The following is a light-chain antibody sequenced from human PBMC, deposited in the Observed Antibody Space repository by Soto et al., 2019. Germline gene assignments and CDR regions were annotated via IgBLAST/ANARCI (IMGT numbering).Light chain of an antibody. J-gene: IGKJ4*01. CDR1: XXXXRC. Sequence: EIVLTQSPXTXXXXPXXXAXXXXXXXXXXXRCLVWFQHKPGQAPRLVIHDASYRAADIPARFSGSGSETDFTLTIRSLQPEDFAVYYCQQCNTWPLTFGGGTKLEIK. CDR2: DAS. CDR3: QQCNTWPLT. V-gene: IGKV3-11*01.